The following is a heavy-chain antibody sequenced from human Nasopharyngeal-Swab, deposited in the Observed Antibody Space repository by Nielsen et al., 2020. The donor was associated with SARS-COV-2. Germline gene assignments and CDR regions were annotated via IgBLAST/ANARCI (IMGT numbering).Heavy chain of an antibody. D-gene: IGHD2-21*02. V-gene: IGHV4-34*01. Sequence: SETLSLTCAVYGGSFSGYYWSWIRQPPGKGLEWIGEINHSGSTNYNPSLKSRVTISVDTSKNQFSLKLSSVTAADTAVYYCARRGGDSYQSGRYFELWGRGTLVTVSS. CDR2: INHSGST. J-gene: IGHJ2*01. CDR1: GGSFSGYY. CDR3: ARRGGDSYQSGRYFEL.